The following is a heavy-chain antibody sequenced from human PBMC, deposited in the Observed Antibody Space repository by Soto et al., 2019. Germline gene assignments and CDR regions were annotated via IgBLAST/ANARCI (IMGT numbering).Heavy chain of an antibody. Sequence: SVKVSCKASGGTFSSYTISWVRQAPGQGLEWMGRIIPILGIANYAQKFQGRVTITADKSTSTAYMELSSLRSEDMAVYYCARAPEYCSSASCYYTYFDYWGQGTLVTVSS. J-gene: IGHJ4*02. CDR2: IIPILGIA. D-gene: IGHD2-2*01. V-gene: IGHV1-69*02. CDR1: GGTFSSYT. CDR3: ARAPEYCSSASCYYTYFDY.